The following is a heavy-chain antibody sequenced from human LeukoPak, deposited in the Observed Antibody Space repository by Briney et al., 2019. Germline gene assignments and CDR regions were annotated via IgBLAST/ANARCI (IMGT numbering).Heavy chain of an antibody. D-gene: IGHD3-3*01. CDR2: MNPNSGNT. J-gene: IGHJ6*03. V-gene: IGHV1-8*03. Sequence: ASVKVSCKASRYTFTSYDINWVRQATGQGLEWMGWMNPNSGNTGYAQKFQGRVTITRNTSISTAYMELSSLRSEDTAVYYCARGTIWSGYYPPYYYYYMDVWGKGTTVTVSS. CDR1: RYTFTSYD. CDR3: ARGTIWSGYYPPYYYYYMDV.